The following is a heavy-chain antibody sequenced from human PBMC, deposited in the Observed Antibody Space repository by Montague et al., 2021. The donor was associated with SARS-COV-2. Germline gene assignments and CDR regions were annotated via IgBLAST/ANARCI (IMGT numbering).Heavy chain of an antibody. D-gene: IGHD3/OR15-3a*01. Sequence: SETPSLTCTVSHFSITSYWWSWIRQPPGKGLEWIGNIYYNGNTNYNSSLKSRVTMSADTSRNQFSLRVTSVTAADTAMYYCARLGLLPYYFDVWGRGAQVTVSS. CDR3: ARLGLLPYYFDV. V-gene: IGHV4-59*08. CDR2: IYYNGNT. J-gene: IGHJ2*01. CDR1: HFSITSYW.